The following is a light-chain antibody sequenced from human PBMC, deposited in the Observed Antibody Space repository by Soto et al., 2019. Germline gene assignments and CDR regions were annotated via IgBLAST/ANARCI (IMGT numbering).Light chain of an antibody. J-gene: IGLJ1*01. V-gene: IGLV2-14*01. CDR3: SSYTSSSTGYV. CDR2: DVS. CDR1: SSDVGGYNY. Sequence: QSVLTQPASVSGSPGQSITISCTGTSSDVGGYNYVSWYQQHPGKAPKLMIYDVSNRPSGVSNRFSGSKSGNTASLTISGLQAEDEADYYCSSYTSSSTGYVFGTGTMVTVL.